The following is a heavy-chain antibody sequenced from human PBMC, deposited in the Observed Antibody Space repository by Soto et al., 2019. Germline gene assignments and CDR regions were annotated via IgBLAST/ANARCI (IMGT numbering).Heavy chain of an antibody. CDR2: IYSGGST. V-gene: IGHV3-66*01. CDR3: AGGSGGIAVAAYLDY. Sequence: PGGSLRLSCAASGFTVSSNYMSWVRQAPGKGLEWVSVIYSGGSTYYADSVKGRFTISRDNSKNTLYLQMNSLRAEDTAVYYCAGGSGGIAVAAYLDYWGQGTLVTVSS. CDR1: GFTVSSNY. D-gene: IGHD6-19*01. J-gene: IGHJ4*02.